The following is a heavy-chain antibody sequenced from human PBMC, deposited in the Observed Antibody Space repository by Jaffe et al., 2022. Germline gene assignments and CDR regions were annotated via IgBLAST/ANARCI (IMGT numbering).Heavy chain of an antibody. Sequence: QVQLQESGPGLVKPSGTLSLTCAVSGGSISSSNWWSWIRQPPGKGLEWIGEIYHSGSTNYNPSLKSRVTISVDKSKNQFSLKLSSVTAADTAVYYCATFLGDYYGSGSYTFDYWGQGTLVTVSS. CDR1: GGSISSSNW. J-gene: IGHJ4*02. CDR2: IYHSGST. CDR3: ATFLGDYYGSGSYTFDY. V-gene: IGHV4-4*02. D-gene: IGHD3-10*01.